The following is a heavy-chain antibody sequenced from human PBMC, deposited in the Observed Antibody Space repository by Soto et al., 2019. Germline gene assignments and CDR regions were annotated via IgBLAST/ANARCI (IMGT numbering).Heavy chain of an antibody. CDR1: GFTVTEIY. V-gene: IGHV3-66*01. Sequence: EVQLVESGGGLVQPGGSLRLSCVASGFTVTEIYMNWVRQAPGKGLEWVSVIYNEFTDYADSVRGRFSISTDSSKNALYLQVNSRRAEDSAVYYCVREPRYCSGGSCSIMGDAFDIWGQGTMVTVSS. CDR3: VREPRYCSGGSCSIMGDAFDI. J-gene: IGHJ3*02. D-gene: IGHD2-15*01. CDR2: IYNEFT.